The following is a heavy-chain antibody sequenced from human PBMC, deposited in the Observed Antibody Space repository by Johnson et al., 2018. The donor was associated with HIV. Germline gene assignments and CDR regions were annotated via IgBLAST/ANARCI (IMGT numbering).Heavy chain of an antibody. CDR3: ARGGAVTRRSADAFDI. CDR2: ISYDGSNK. Sequence: VHLVESGGGVVQPGRSLRLSCAASGFTFSSYAMHWVRQAPGKGLEWVAVISYDGSNKYYADSVKGRFTISRDNSKNTLYLQMNSLSAEDTAVYYCARGGAVTRRSADAFDIWGQGTMVTVSS. D-gene: IGHD4-11*01. CDR1: GFTFSSYA. J-gene: IGHJ3*02. V-gene: IGHV3-30-3*01.